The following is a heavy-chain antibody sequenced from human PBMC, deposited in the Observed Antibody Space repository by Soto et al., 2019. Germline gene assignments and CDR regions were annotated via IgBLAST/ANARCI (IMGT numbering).Heavy chain of an antibody. Sequence: QVQLVQSGAEVKKPGASVKVSCKASGYTFTSYGITGVRQAPGQGLEWMGWISAYNGNTNYTQKLQGRVTMTTDTSTSTDYMELTSLRSDDTAVYYCARDIVVVPAAIGYNWFDPWGQGTLVTVS. CDR3: ARDIVVVPAAIGYNWFDP. V-gene: IGHV1-18*01. CDR2: ISAYNGNT. J-gene: IGHJ5*02. CDR1: GYTFTSYG. D-gene: IGHD2-2*01.